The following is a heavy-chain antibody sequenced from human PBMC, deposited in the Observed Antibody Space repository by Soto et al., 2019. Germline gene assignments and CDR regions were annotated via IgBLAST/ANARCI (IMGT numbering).Heavy chain of an antibody. CDR1: GGSISSSSYY. J-gene: IGHJ4*02. D-gene: IGHD3-22*01. CDR3: ARNSGNSLGWSYYYDSRGYYGCYFDY. Sequence: QLQLQESGPGLVKPSETLSLTCTVSGGSISSSSYYWGWIRQPPGKGLEWIGSIYYSGSTYYNPSLKIRVTISVDTSQNQFSLKLCSVTAADTAVYYCARNSGNSLGWSYYYDSRGYYGCYFDYWGQGTLVTVSS. V-gene: IGHV4-39*01. CDR2: IYYSGST.